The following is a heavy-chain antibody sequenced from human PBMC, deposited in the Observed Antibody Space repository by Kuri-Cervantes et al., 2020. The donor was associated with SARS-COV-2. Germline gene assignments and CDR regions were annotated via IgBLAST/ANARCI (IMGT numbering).Heavy chain of an antibody. Sequence: GSLRLSCTVSGGSVRSGSYYWSWIRQPPGKGLEWIGYIYYSGSTNYNPSLKSRVTISVDTSKNQFSLKLSSVTAADTAVYYCARGHVVVVVAARSGWFDPWGQGTLVTVSS. D-gene: IGHD2-15*01. V-gene: IGHV4-61*01. CDR3: ARGHVVVVVAARSGWFDP. CDR2: IYYSGST. J-gene: IGHJ5*02. CDR1: GGSVRSGSYY.